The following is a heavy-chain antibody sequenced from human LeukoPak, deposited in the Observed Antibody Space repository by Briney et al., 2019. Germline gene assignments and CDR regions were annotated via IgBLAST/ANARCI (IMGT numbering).Heavy chain of an antibody. CDR2: IYSGGST. V-gene: IGHV3-53*01. CDR1: GFTFSSYA. D-gene: IGHD1-26*01. J-gene: IGHJ4*02. Sequence: GGSLRLSCAASGFTFSSYAMSWVRQAPGKGLEWVSVIYSGGSTYYADSVKGRFTISRDNSKNTLYLQMNSLRAEDTAVYYCASPLGVRGYWGQGTLVTVSS. CDR3: ASPLGVRGY.